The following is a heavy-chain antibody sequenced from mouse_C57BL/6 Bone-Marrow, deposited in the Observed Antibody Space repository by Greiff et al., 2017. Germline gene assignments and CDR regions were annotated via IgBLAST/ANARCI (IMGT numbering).Heavy chain of an antibody. CDR1: GFNITDDY. CDR3: TNARNTTVD. CDR2: IYPENGDT. D-gene: IGHD1-1*01. Sequence: VQLQQSGAELVRPGASVKLSCTASGFNITDDYLHWVKQRPEQGLEWIGWIYPENGDTSNASKFHGKGTITADTSSNTAYLQLSSLTSEDTTVYYCTNARNTTVDWGQGTLVTVSA. V-gene: IGHV14-4*01. J-gene: IGHJ3*01.